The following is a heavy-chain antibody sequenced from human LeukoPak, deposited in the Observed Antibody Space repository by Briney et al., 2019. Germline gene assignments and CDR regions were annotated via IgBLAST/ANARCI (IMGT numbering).Heavy chain of an antibody. CDR1: GGYISSYY. J-gene: IGHJ4*02. D-gene: IGHD3-10*01. CDR2: IYYSGST. V-gene: IGHV4-59*01. Sequence: SETLSLTCTVSGGYISSYYWSWIRQPPGKGLEWIGYIYYSGSTNYNPSLKSRVTISVDTSKNQFSLKLSSVTAADTAVYYCARVKRGLVRRSVGFDYWGQGTLVTVSS. CDR3: ARVKRGLVRRSVGFDY.